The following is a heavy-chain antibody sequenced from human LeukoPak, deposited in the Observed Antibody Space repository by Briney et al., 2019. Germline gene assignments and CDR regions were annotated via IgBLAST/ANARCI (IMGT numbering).Heavy chain of an antibody. D-gene: IGHD3-10*01. CDR1: GESFSGYY. CDR3: ARFWRVRGIPDAFDI. J-gene: IGHJ3*02. V-gene: IGHV4-34*01. CDR2: INHSGST. Sequence: PSETLSLTCAVYGESFSGYYWSWIRQPPGKGLEWIGEINHSGSTNYNPSLKSRVTISVDTSKNQFSLKLSSVTAADTAVYYCARFWRVRGIPDAFDIWGQGTMVTVSS.